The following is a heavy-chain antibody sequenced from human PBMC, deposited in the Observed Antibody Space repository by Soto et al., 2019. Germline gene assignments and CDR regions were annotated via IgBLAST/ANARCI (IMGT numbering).Heavy chain of an antibody. Sequence: GGSLRLSCAASGFTFSSYGMHWVRQAPGKGLAWVAVISYDGSNKYYADSVKGRFTISRDNSKNTLYLQMNSLRAEDTAVYYCATPGGYSGYQVYWGQGTLVTVSS. CDR1: GFTFSSYG. CDR2: ISYDGSNK. J-gene: IGHJ4*02. V-gene: IGHV3-30*03. D-gene: IGHD5-12*01. CDR3: ATPGGYSGYQVY.